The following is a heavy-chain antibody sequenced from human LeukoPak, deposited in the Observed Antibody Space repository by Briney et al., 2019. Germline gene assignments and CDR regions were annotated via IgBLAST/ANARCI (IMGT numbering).Heavy chain of an antibody. V-gene: IGHV1-8*03. CDR3: ATEMSSTWYAAFDI. D-gene: IGHD6-13*01. J-gene: IGHJ3*02. CDR2: MNPNSGNT. CDR1: GYTFTSYD. Sequence: GASVKVSCKASGYTFTSYDINWVRQATGQGLEWMGWMNPNSGNTGYAQKFQARVTITADESTDTAYMELRSLTSEDTAVYYCATEMSSTWYAAFDIWGQGTMVTVSS.